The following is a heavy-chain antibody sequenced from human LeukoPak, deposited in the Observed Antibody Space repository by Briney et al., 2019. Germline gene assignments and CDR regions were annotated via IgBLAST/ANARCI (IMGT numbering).Heavy chain of an antibody. Sequence: ASVKVSCKASGGTFSSYAISWVRQAPGQGLEWMGGIIPIFGTANYAQKFQGRVTITTDESTSTAYMELSSLRSEDTAVYYCARPLKYCSSTSCYRMDAFDIWGQGTMVTVSS. D-gene: IGHD2-2*02. CDR1: GGTFSSYA. V-gene: IGHV1-69*05. CDR3: ARPLKYCSSTSCYRMDAFDI. CDR2: IIPIFGTA. J-gene: IGHJ3*02.